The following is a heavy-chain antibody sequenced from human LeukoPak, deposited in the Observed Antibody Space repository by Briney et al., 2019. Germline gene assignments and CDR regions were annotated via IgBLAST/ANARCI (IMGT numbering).Heavy chain of an antibody. CDR1: GGTFSSYT. CDR3: AKDLGPHSSGWYGDY. Sequence: SVKVSCKASGGTFSSYTISWVRQAPGQGLEWMGRIIPILGIANYAQKFQGRVTITADKSTSTAYMELSSLRSEDTAVYYCAKDLGPHSSGWYGDYWGQGTLVTVSS. D-gene: IGHD6-19*01. J-gene: IGHJ4*02. CDR2: IIPILGIA. V-gene: IGHV1-69*04.